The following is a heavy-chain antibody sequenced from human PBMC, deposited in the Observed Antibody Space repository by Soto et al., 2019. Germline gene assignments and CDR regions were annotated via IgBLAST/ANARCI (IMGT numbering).Heavy chain of an antibody. CDR3: ARHPERIAEIGWFDP. CDR1: GFTFSSYS. CDR2: ISSSSSTI. Sequence: GGSLRLSCAASGFTFSSYSMNWVRQAPGKGLEWVPYISSSSSTIYYADSVKGRFTISRDNAKNSLYLQMNSLRAEDTAVYYCARHPERIAEIGWFDPWGQGTLVTVSS. V-gene: IGHV3-48*01. J-gene: IGHJ5*02. D-gene: IGHD6-13*01.